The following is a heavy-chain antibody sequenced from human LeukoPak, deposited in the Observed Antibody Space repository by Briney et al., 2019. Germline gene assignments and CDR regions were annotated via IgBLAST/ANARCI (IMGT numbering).Heavy chain of an antibody. J-gene: IGHJ4*02. D-gene: IGHD2-2*01. CDR3: ARDQGKYQLLFPH. CDR1: GFTFSSYA. CDR2: ISYDGSNK. V-gene: IGHV3-30-3*01. Sequence: GRSLRLSCAASGFTFSSYAMHWVRQAPGKGLEWVAVISYDGSNKYYADSVKGRFTISRDNSKNTLYLQMNSLRAEDTAVYYCARDQGKYQLLFPHWGQGTLVTVSS.